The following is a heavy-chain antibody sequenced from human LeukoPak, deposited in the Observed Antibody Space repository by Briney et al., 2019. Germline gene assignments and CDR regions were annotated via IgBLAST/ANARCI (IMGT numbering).Heavy chain of an antibody. V-gene: IGHV3-30*03. CDR3: ALGYCSGGSCSEGGYYYYGMDV. J-gene: IGHJ6*02. Sequence: PGRSLRLSCAASGFTFSSYGMHWVRQAPGKGLEWVAVISYDGSNKYYADSVKGRFTISRDNSKNTLYLQMNSLRAEDTAVYYCALGYCSGGSCSEGGYYYYGMDVWGQGTTVTVSS. CDR2: ISYDGSNK. CDR1: GFTFSSYG. D-gene: IGHD2-15*01.